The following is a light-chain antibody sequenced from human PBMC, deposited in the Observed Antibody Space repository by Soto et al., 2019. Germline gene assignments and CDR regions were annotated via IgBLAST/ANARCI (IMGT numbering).Light chain of an antibody. CDR3: QQRSNGPWT. CDR1: QSVSSY. J-gene: IGKJ1*01. V-gene: IGKV3-11*01. Sequence: ELVLTQSPATLSLSPGEITTLSCRASQSVSSYLAWYQQKPGQAPRLLIYDASNRATGIPARFSGSGSGTDFTLTISSLEPEEVAVYYCQQRSNGPWTFGQGTKVDIK. CDR2: DAS.